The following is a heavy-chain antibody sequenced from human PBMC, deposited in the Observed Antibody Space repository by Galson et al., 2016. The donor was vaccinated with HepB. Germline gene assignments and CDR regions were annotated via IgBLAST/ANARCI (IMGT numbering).Heavy chain of an antibody. J-gene: IGHJ4*02. CDR2: IGHGGATT. CDR3: AKGRCGGVSCYPGGN. Sequence: LRLSCAASGFTFSTYAMRWVRQAPGKGLEWVSGIGHGGATTYHADSVKGRFTISRDNSKNTLYLQMNSLRAEDAAVYYCAKGRCGGVSCYPGGNWGQGTLVTFSS. D-gene: IGHD2-21*01. V-gene: IGHV3-23*01. CDR1: GFTFSTYA.